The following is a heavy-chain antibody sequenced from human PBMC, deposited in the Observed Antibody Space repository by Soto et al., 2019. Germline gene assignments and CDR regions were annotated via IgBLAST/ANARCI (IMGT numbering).Heavy chain of an antibody. CDR3: ARAELVRRYTEHWNYDFGSELDY. V-gene: IGHV1-69*01. J-gene: IGHJ4*02. CDR1: GGTFSSYA. D-gene: IGHD3-3*01. CDR2: IIPIFGTA. Sequence: QVQLVQSGAEVKKPGSSVKVSCKASGGTFSSYAISWVRQAPGQGLEWMGGIIPIFGTANYAQKFQGRVTITAVEVTSTAYMGLSSLRSEVTGVYYWARAELVRRYTEHWNYDFGSELDYWGQGTLVTVSS.